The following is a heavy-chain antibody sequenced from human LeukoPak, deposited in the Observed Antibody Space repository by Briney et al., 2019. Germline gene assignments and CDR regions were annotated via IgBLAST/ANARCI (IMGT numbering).Heavy chain of an antibody. J-gene: IGHJ4*02. D-gene: IGHD3-22*01. CDR2: IIGSGGST. V-gene: IGHV3-23*01. Sequence: WGSLRLSCAASGFTFSSYAMSWVRQAPGKGLGWVSAIIGSGGSTYYADSVKGRFTISRDNSKNTLYLQMNSLRAEDTAVYYCAREQTYYYDSSGYYFDYWGQGTLVTVSS. CDR3: AREQTYYYDSSGYYFDY. CDR1: GFTFSSYA.